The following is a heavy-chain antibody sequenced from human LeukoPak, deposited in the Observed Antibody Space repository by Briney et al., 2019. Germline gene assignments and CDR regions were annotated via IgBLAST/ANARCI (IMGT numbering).Heavy chain of an antibody. J-gene: IGHJ6*02. CDR1: GFTFSSYA. V-gene: IGHV3-30*04. D-gene: IGHD2-15*01. Sequence: GGSLRLSCAASGFTFSSYAMHWVRQAPGKGLEWVAVIPYDGSNKYYADSVKGRFTISRDNSKNTLYLQMNSLRAEDTAVYYCARVPGYCSGGSCYLNYGMDVWGQGTTVTVSS. CDR2: IPYDGSNK. CDR3: ARVPGYCSGGSCYLNYGMDV.